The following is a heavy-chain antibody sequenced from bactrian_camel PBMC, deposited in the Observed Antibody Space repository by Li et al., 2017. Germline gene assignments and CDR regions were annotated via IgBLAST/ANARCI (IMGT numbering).Heavy chain of an antibody. V-gene: IGHV3-3*01. J-gene: IGHJ4*01. D-gene: IGHD2*01. CDR2: IALEGGST. Sequence: VQLVESGGGSVEAGGSLTLSCAASGYRSRSFCMGWFRNAPGKAREGVAVIALEGGSTLYADSVKGRFTISQDNSKKTWYLQMDSLKPGDTAVYYCSADGMGTPCWWGQGTQVTVS. CDR3: SADGMGTPCW. CDR1: GYRSRSFC.